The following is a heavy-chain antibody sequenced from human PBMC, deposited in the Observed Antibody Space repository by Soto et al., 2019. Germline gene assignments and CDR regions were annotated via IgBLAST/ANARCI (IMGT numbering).Heavy chain of an antibody. Sequence: LSETLSLTCTVSGASISSGDYFWSWIRQSPGKGLEWIGYIYDSGSSYYNPSLKSRVTMSVDTSKNQFSLKLRSVTAADTAVYYCAREKGYISGPKNFDYWGQGTLVTVSS. V-gene: IGHV4-30-4*01. CDR1: GASISSGDYF. CDR3: AREKGYISGPKNFDY. J-gene: IGHJ4*02. D-gene: IGHD5-12*01. CDR2: IYDSGSS.